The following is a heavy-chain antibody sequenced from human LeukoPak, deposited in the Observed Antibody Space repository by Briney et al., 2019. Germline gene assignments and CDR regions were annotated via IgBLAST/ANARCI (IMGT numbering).Heavy chain of an antibody. V-gene: IGHV4-39*01. D-gene: IGHD6-19*01. Sequence: PSETLSLTCTVSGGSISSSSYYWGWIRQPPGKGLEWIGSIYYSGSTYYNPSLKSRVTISVDTSKNQFSLKLSSVTAADTAVYYCARHVGIAVAGRGAYWYMDVWGKGTTVTVSS. J-gene: IGHJ6*03. CDR1: GGSISSSSYY. CDR2: IYYSGST. CDR3: ARHVGIAVAGRGAYWYMDV.